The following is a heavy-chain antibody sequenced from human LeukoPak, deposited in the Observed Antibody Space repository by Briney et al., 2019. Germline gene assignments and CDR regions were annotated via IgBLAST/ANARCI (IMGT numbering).Heavy chain of an antibody. CDR2: IIPIFDTA. CDR3: ARSSVVTAMVHLDY. CDR1: GGTFSSYT. V-gene: IGHV1-69*06. Sequence: ASVKVSCKASGGTFSSYTVSWVRQAPGQGLEWMGGIIPIFDTANYAQKFQGRVTITADKSTSTAYMELSSPRSEDTAVYYCARSSVVTAMVHLDYWGQGTLVTVSS. J-gene: IGHJ4*02. D-gene: IGHD2-21*02.